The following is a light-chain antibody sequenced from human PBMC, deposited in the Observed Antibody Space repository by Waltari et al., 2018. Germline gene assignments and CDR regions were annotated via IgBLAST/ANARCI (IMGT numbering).Light chain of an antibody. CDR2: SNN. J-gene: IGLJ2*01. V-gene: IGLV1-44*01. Sequence: QSVLTQPPSASATPGQRVTISCSGGSSNIGSNPVNWYQQLPGTAPKPLIYSNNQRPSGVPDRFSGSKSGTSASLAISGLQSEDEADYYCAAWDDSLNGVVFGGGTKLTVL. CDR1: SSNIGSNP. CDR3: AAWDDSLNGVV.